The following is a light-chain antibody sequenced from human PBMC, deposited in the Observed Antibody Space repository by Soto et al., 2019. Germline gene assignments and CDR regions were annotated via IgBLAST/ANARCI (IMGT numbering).Light chain of an antibody. J-gene: IGKJ1*01. CDR2: EVS. V-gene: IGKV2-30*02. CDR3: MQGTHWPWT. Sequence: DVVMTQSPLSLPVTLGQPASISCRSSESLIHSDGSTYLSWFQQRPGQSPRRLIYEVSDRDYGVPDRVSGSGSGTDFTLKISRVEAEDVGVYYCMQGTHWPWTFGQGTEVEIK. CDR1: ESLIHSDGSTY.